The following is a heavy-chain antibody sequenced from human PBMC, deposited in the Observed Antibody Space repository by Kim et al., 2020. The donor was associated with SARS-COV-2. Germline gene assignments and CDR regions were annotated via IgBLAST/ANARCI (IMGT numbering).Heavy chain of an antibody. Sequence: AQKFKGRVTMTEDTSQDTAYMELSSLRSEDTAVYYCATSAAAGRLYWFDPWGQGTLVTVSS. V-gene: IGHV1-24*01. D-gene: IGHD6-13*01. CDR3: ATSAAAGRLYWFDP. J-gene: IGHJ5*02.